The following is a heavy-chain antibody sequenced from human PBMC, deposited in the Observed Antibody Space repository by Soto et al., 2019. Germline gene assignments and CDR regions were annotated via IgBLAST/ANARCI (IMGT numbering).Heavy chain of an antibody. J-gene: IGHJ4*02. Sequence: QVQLQESGPGLVKPSETLSLTCTVSGGSISSYYGGWFRQPPGKGLEWIGYIYYSGSTTYHPSLKSRVTISVDTSKNQFSLNLTSVTAAETAVYYCARLGGYYQAFDQWGQGSLVTVSS. CDR1: GGSISSYY. V-gene: IGHV4-59*08. D-gene: IGHD3-22*01. CDR2: IYYSGST. CDR3: ARLGGYYQAFDQ.